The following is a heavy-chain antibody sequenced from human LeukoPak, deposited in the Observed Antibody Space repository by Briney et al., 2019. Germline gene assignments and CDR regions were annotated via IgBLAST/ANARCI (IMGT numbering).Heavy chain of an antibody. V-gene: IGHV3-30*18. CDR3: AKSPRYDSSGLVDY. Sequence: GGSLRLSCAASGFTFSSYGMHWVRQAPGKGLEGVAVISYDGSNKYYADSVKGRFTISRDNSKNTLYLQMNSLRAEDTAVYYCAKSPRYDSSGLVDYWGQGTLVTVSS. D-gene: IGHD3-22*01. CDR1: GFTFSSYG. CDR2: ISYDGSNK. J-gene: IGHJ4*02.